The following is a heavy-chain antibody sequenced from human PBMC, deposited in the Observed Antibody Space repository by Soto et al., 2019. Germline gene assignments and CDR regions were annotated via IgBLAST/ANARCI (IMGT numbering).Heavy chain of an antibody. CDR1: GFTFGIYA. V-gene: IGHV3-23*01. D-gene: IGHD6-13*01. CDR3: ARVAPEYSSTPRRFDV. Sequence: EVQLLESGGGLVQPGGSLRLSCAASGFTFGIYAMSWVRQAPGKGLEWVSSISGSGGSIYYAHSVKGRFTISRDKTKNTLDLQMNSLRAEDTAVYHCARVAPEYSSTPRRFDVWGQGTLVTVSS. CDR2: ISGSGGSI. J-gene: IGHJ4*02.